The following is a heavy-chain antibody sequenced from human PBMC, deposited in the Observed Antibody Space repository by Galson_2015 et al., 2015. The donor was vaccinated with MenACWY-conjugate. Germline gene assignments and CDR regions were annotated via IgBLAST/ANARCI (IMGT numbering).Heavy chain of an antibody. CDR1: GFTFSSYA. CDR3: AKGHGDIVATFYYLDY. J-gene: IGHJ4*02. Sequence: SLRLSCAASGFTFSSYAMNWVRQAPGKGLEWVSSISGSGGSTNYADSVKGRFTISRDNSKNTLYLQMNNLRAEDTAVYYCAKGHGDIVATFYYLDYWGQGTLVTVSS. V-gene: IGHV3-23*01. CDR2: ISGSGGST. D-gene: IGHD5-12*01.